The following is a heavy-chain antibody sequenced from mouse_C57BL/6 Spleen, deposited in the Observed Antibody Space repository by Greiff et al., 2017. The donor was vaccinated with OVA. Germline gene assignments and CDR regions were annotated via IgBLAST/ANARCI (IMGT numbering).Heavy chain of an antibody. CDR3: ARRTSNSFAY. CDR1: GYTFTSYW. J-gene: IGHJ3*01. CDR2: IYPGSGST. D-gene: IGHD2-5*01. Sequence: QVQLQQPGAELVKPGASVKMSCKASGYTFTSYWITWVKQRPGQGLEWIGDIYPGSGSTNYNEKFKSKATLTVDKSSSTAYMQLRSLTSEDSAVYYCARRTSNSFAYWGQGTLVTVSA. V-gene: IGHV1-55*01.